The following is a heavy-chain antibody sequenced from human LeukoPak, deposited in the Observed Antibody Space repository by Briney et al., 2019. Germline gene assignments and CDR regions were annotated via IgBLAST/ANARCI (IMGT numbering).Heavy chain of an antibody. CDR3: AREGRSSGWYWFDP. V-gene: IGHV4-38-2*02. CDR2: IYHSGST. D-gene: IGHD6-19*01. CDR1: GYSISSGYY. J-gene: IGHJ5*02. Sequence: SETLSLTCAVSGYSISSGYYWGWIRQPPGKGLEWIGSIYHSGSTNYNPSLKSRVTISVDTSKNQFSLKLSSVTAADTAVYYCAREGRSSGWYWFDPWGQGTLVTVSS.